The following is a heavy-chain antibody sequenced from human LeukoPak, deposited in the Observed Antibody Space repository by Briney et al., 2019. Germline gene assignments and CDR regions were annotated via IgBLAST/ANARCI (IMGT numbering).Heavy chain of an antibody. J-gene: IGHJ5*02. CDR2: INHSGST. CDR3: ARGSQYYDFWSGYHPNWFDP. CDR1: GGSFSGYY. Sequence: SETLSLTCAVYGGSFSGYYWSWIRQPPGKGLEWIGEINHSGSTNYNPSLKSRVTISVDTSKNLFSLKLSSVTAADTAVYYCARGSQYYDFWSGYHPNWFDPWGQGTLVTVSS. D-gene: IGHD3-3*01. V-gene: IGHV4-34*01.